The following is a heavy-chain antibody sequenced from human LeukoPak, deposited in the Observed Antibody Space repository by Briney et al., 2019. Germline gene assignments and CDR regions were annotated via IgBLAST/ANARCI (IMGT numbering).Heavy chain of an antibody. D-gene: IGHD3-16*01. Sequence: GGSLRLSCAASGFTFSGSAMHWVRQTSGKGLEWVGYIRSKTHNYATLYAASVKGRFTISRDDSKNTLYLQMNSLKTEDTAVYYCTTDYYDYVWGSYGPDYWGQGTLVTVSS. J-gene: IGHJ4*02. CDR3: TTDYYDYVWGSYGPDY. CDR2: IRSKTHNYAT. CDR1: GFTFSGSA. V-gene: IGHV3-73*01.